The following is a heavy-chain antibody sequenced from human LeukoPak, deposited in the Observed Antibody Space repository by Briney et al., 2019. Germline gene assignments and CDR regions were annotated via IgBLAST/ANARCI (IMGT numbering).Heavy chain of an antibody. CDR1: GFTFSSYE. CDR3: ARDGRGYCSGGSCYVNYYYYYGMDV. V-gene: IGHV3-48*03. Sequence: AGGSLRLSCAASGFTFSSYEMNWVRQAPGKGLEWVSYISSSGSTIYYADSVKGRFTISRDNAKNSLYLQMNSLRAEDTAVYYCARDGRGYCSGGSCYVNYYYYYGMDVWGQGTTVTVSS. CDR2: ISSSGSTI. J-gene: IGHJ6*02. D-gene: IGHD2-15*01.